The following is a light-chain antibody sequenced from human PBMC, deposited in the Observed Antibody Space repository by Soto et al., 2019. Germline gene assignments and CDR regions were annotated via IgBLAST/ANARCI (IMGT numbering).Light chain of an antibody. Sequence: PGERVALSCRAGESVSSNLAWYQQKPSQAPRLLIYGASTRATGVPARFTGSGSGTDFTLTISRLETEDFAVYYCQQYGGSPVTFGQGTRLEIK. CDR3: QQYGGSPVT. J-gene: IGKJ5*01. CDR2: GAS. CDR1: ESVSSN. V-gene: IGKV3-20*01.